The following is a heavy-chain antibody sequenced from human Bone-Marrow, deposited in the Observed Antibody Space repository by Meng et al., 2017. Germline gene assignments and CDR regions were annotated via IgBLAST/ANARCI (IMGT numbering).Heavy chain of an antibody. Sequence: SVKVSCKASGGTFSSYAISWVRQAPGQGLEWMGGIIPIFGTANYAQKFQGRVTITADKSTSTAYMELSSLRSEDTAVYYCARGYCSGGSYYYDQTSFDYWGQGTLVTVSS. D-gene: IGHD2-15*01. CDR2: IIPIFGTA. J-gene: IGHJ4*02. CDR1: GGTFSSYA. CDR3: ARGYCSGGSYYYDQTSFDY. V-gene: IGHV1-69*06.